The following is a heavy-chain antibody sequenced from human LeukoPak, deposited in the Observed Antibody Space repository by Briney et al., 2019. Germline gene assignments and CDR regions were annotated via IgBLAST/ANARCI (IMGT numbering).Heavy chain of an antibody. V-gene: IGHV1-2*02. CDR3: ARMKRYFDSAYPVDAFDI. CDR1: GYTFTGYY. CDR2: INPNSGGT. D-gene: IGHD3-9*01. Sequence: GASVKVSCKASGYTFTGYYMHWVRQAPGQGLEWMGWINPNSGGTNYAQKFQGRVTMTRDTSISTAYMELSRLRSDDTAVYYCARMKRYFDSAYPVDAFDIWGQGTMVTVSS. J-gene: IGHJ3*02.